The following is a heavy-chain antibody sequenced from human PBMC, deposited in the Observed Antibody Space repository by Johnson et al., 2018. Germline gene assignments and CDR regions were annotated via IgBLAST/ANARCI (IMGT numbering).Heavy chain of an antibody. CDR3: AGGGYSYGFYYYMDV. D-gene: IGHD5-18*01. Sequence: VQLVQSGGGLVQPGGSMRLSCAASGLTFSSHSMNWVRQAPGKGLEWVSDISGRSSIIYYAESVKGRFTISRDNAKNSLYLQMNSLRAEDTAVYYCAGGGYSYGFYYYMDVWGKGTTVTVSS. J-gene: IGHJ6*03. CDR2: ISGRSSII. CDR1: GLTFSSHS. V-gene: IGHV3-48*01.